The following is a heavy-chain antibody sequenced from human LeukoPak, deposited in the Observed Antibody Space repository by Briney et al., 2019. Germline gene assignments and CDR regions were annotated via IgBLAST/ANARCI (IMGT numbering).Heavy chain of an antibody. CDR2: INHSGST. CDR3: ARKTIAVDHFGY. J-gene: IGHJ4*02. Sequence: SGTLSLTCAVYGGSFSGYYWSWIRRPPGKGLEWIGEINHSGSTNYNPSLKSRVTISVDTSKNQFSLKLSSVTAADTAVYYCARKTIAVDHFGYWGQGTLVTVSS. D-gene: IGHD6-19*01. CDR1: GGSFSGYY. V-gene: IGHV4-34*01.